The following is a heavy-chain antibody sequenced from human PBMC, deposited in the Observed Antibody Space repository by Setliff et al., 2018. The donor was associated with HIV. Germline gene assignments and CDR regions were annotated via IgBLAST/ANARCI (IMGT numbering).Heavy chain of an antibody. V-gene: IGHV1-18*01. J-gene: IGHJ4*02. CDR1: GYIFSHYG. D-gene: IGHD3-22*01. CDR2: ISGYTGIT. Sequence: ASVKVSCKISGYIFSHYGVTWVRQAPGQGLEYMGYISGYTGITHYAQSFQGRVTMTTDPSKYTAYMELRSLKYDDTAVYYCASTENYYDTSAYYYQRYWGQGTLVTVSS. CDR3: ASTENYYDTSAYYYQRY.